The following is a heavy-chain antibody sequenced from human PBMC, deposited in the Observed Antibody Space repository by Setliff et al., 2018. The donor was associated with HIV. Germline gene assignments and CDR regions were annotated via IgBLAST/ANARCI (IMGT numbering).Heavy chain of an antibody. Sequence: QAGGSLRLSCAASGFTFSSYGMHWVRQAPGEGLEWVAFIRYDGSNKYYADSVKGRFTISRDNSKNTLYLQMNSLRAEDTAVYYCAKPTYYYDDSGYSGGDYWGQGTLVTVSS. CDR3: AKPTYYYDDSGYSGGDY. CDR2: IRYDGSNK. V-gene: IGHV3-30*02. J-gene: IGHJ4*02. D-gene: IGHD3-22*01. CDR1: GFTFSSYG.